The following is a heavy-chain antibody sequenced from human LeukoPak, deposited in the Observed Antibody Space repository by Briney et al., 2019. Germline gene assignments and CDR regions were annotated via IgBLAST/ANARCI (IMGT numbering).Heavy chain of an antibody. D-gene: IGHD3-3*01. CDR3: AKDIRKDDYDFWSGGNGMDV. V-gene: IGHV3-30-3*01. CDR1: GFTFSSYA. CDR2: ISYDGSNK. Sequence: PGGSLRLSCAASGFTFSSYAMHWVRQAPGKGLEWVAVISYDGSNKYYADSVKGRFTNSRDNSKNTLYLQMNSLRAEDTAVYYCAKDIRKDDYDFWSGGNGMDVWGQGTTVTVSS. J-gene: IGHJ6*02.